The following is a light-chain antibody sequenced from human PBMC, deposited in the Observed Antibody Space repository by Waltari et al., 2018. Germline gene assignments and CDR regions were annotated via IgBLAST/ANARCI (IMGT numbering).Light chain of an antibody. V-gene: IGLV1-51*02. CDR1: SPKTGTNY. CDR3: ASYDSDLDDVP. Sequence: QSVLPQPPSVSAAPGQMVTIPCPGTSPKTGTNYLSWYQQLPGTAPRLLIYDNNQRPSGIPDRFSGSKSGTSATLGITGLQTGDEADYYCASYDSDLDDVPFGGGTKLTVL. J-gene: IGLJ2*01. CDR2: DNN.